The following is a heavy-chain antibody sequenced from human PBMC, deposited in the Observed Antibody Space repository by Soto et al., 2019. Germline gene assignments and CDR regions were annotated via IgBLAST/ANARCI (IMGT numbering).Heavy chain of an antibody. Sequence: QVRLQQSGPGLVKPSETLSLTCAVSGDSITSAKHYWGWIRQPPGKGLEWIGNISHTGPTYYNPSLSSRVTVSIDTSKSQFSLQMRSMSAADTGVYYCARWEQKWVQFAYYYGVDVWGQGTTVIVSS. J-gene: IGHJ6*02. V-gene: IGHV4-39*01. D-gene: IGHD1-26*01. CDR1: GDSITSAKHY. CDR2: ISHTGPT. CDR3: ARWEQKWVQFAYYYGVDV.